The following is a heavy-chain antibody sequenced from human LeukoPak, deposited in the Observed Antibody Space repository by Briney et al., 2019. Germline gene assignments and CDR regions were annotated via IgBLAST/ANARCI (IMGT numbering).Heavy chain of an antibody. CDR3: ARGYSYAAH. CDR1: GFTFSSYS. V-gene: IGHV3-48*01. CDR2: ISSSSSTI. J-gene: IGHJ4*02. Sequence: GGSLRLSCAASGFTFSSYSMNWVRQAPGKGLEWVSYISSSSSTIYYADSVKGRFTISRDNAKNSLYLQMNSLRAEDTAVYYCARGYSYAAHWGQGTLVTVSS. D-gene: IGHD5-18*01.